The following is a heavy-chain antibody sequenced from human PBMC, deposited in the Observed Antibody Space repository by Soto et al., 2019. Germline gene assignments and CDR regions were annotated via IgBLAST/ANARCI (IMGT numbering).Heavy chain of an antibody. V-gene: IGHV1-18*01. CDR3: ARAIVGAHLVDF. CDR1: GYTFTSYG. CDR2: VNPNFGST. D-gene: IGHD1-26*01. J-gene: IGHJ4*02. Sequence: ASVKVSCKASGYTFTSYGINWVRQAPGQGLEWMGGVNPNFGSTNYAQKFQGRVTMTTDASTSTAYMELSSLRSEDTAVYYCARAIVGAHLVDFWGQGTLVTVSS.